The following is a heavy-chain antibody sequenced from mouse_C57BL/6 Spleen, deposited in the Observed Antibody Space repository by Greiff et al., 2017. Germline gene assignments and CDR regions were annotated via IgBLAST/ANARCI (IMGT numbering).Heavy chain of an antibody. V-gene: IGHV1-22*01. J-gene: IGHJ2*01. D-gene: IGHD1-1*01. CDR1: GYTFTDYN. Sequence: EVQLQQSGPELVKPGASVKMSCKASGYTFTDYNMHWVKQSHGKSLEWIGDINPNNGGTSYNQKFKGKATLTVNKSSSTAYMELRSLTSEDSAVYYCARDLFYYGSSPYFDYWGQGTTLTVSS. CDR3: ARDLFYYGSSPYFDY. CDR2: INPNNGGT.